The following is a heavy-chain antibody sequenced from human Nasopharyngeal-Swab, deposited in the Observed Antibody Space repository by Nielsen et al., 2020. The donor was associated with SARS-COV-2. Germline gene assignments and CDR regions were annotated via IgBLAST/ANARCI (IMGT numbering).Heavy chain of an antibody. CDR2: ISSSSSYI. D-gene: IGHD3-10*01. CDR3: ARGGGGLLWFGELLYPSDYYYYYMDV. V-gene: IGHV3-21*01. CDR1: GFTFSSYS. Sequence: GESLKISCAASGFTFSSYSMNWVRQAPGKGLEWVSSISSSSSYIYYADSVKGRFTISRDNAKNSLYLQMNSLRAEDTAVYYCARGGGGLLWFGELLYPSDYYYYYMDVWGKGTTVTVSS. J-gene: IGHJ6*03.